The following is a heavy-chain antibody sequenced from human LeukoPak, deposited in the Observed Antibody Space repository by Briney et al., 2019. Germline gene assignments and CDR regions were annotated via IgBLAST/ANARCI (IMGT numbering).Heavy chain of an antibody. CDR1: GGSISNYY. J-gene: IGHJ3*02. V-gene: IGHV4-59*12. CDR2: IYNFGST. Sequence: SETLSLTCTVSGGSISNYYWSWIRQPPGKGLEWIGYIYNFGSTNYNPSLKSRVTISIDTSKSQFSLRLNSVTAADTAVYYCARAYSSGWPDAFEIWGQGTMVTVSS. CDR3: ARAYSSGWPDAFEI. D-gene: IGHD6-19*01.